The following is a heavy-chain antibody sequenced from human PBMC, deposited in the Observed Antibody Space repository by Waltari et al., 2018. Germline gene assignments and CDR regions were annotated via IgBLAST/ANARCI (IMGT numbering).Heavy chain of an antibody. CDR1: GFSSGDYN. CDR2: SRSRRYSYST. J-gene: IGHJ4*02. V-gene: IGHV3-72*01. D-gene: IGHD2-21*02. Sequence: EVQLVESGVGLVQPGGSLRLSCESSGFSSGDYNRDWVRQASEKGLEWVGRSRSRRYSYSTEYAASVSGRFIISRDESENSIYLQMNSLKPEDTAVYYCARDLDGDSNLDYWGQGTLVTVSS. CDR3: ARDLDGDSNLDY.